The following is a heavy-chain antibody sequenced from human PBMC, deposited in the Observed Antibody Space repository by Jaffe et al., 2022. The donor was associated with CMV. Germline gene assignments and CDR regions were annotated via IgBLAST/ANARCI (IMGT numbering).Heavy chain of an antibody. J-gene: IGHJ6*03. CDR1: GYSFTSYW. CDR2: IDPSDSYT. CDR3: ARQSMTILWFGVNPYYMDV. Sequence: EVQLVQSGAEVKKPGESLRISCKGSGYSFTSYWISWVRQMPGKGLEWMGRIDPSDSYTNYSPSFQGHVTISADKSISTAYLQWSSLKASDTAMYYCARQSMTILWFGVNPYYMDVWGKGTTVTVSS. D-gene: IGHD3-10*01. V-gene: IGHV5-10-1*03.